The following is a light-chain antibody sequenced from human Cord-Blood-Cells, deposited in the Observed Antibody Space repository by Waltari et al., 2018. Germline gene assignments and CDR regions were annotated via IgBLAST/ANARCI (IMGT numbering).Light chain of an antibody. Sequence: QSALTQPASVAGSPGQSITISCTGTSSDVGGYNLVPWYQQHPGKAPKLMIDEGSKRPSGVSNRFSGSKSGSTASLTISGLQAEDEADYYCCSYAGRSTKVFGGGTKLTVL. CDR2: EGS. J-gene: IGLJ2*01. V-gene: IGLV2-23*01. CDR3: CSYAGRSTKV. CDR1: SSDVGGYNL.